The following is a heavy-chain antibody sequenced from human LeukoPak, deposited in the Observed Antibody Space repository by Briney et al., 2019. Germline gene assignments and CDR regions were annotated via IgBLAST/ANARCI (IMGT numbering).Heavy chain of an antibody. D-gene: IGHD2-15*01. CDR2: IIPSLDVA. CDR1: GDTFIPYT. Sequence: SVKVSCKASGDTFIPYTFSWVRQVPGQGLEWIGRIIPSLDVANYAQKFQGRVTLSADRDTATTYMEVTSLRSEDTAMYYCARDHCSPGTCLGGHWGQGTLVTVSS. V-gene: IGHV1-69*04. J-gene: IGHJ4*02. CDR3: ARDHCSPGTCLGGH.